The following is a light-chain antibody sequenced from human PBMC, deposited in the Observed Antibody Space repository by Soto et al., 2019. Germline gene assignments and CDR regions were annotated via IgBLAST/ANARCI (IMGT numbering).Light chain of an antibody. Sequence: DIQMTQSPSSLSASVGDKVTITCRASQTIKNFLNWYQQKPGKAPELLIYAASSLPSGAPSRFSGSGSGTDFTLTISSLQPEDFATYYCQQSYTTPLTFGGGTKVEIK. J-gene: IGKJ4*01. V-gene: IGKV1-39*01. CDR2: AAS. CDR3: QQSYTTPLT. CDR1: QTIKNF.